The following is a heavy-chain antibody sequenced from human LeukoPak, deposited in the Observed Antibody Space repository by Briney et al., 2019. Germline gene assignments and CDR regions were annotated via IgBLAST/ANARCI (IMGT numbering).Heavy chain of an antibody. Sequence: PGGSLRLSCAASGFTFGSYWMHWVRQAPGKGLEWVSRISDDGSSTNYADSVKGRFTISRDNAKNTLYLQMNSLRAEDTAVYYCARVFATGPSFDYWGQGTLVTVSS. CDR2: ISDDGSST. CDR1: GFTFGSYW. CDR3: ARVFATGPSFDY. J-gene: IGHJ4*02. V-gene: IGHV3-74*01. D-gene: IGHD3-9*01.